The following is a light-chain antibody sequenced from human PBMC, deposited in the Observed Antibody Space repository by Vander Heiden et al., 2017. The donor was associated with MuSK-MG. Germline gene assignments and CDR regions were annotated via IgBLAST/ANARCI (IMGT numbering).Light chain of an antibody. CDR3: QQCSSWPRT. Sequence: EIVLTQSPATLSLSPGERATLSCRASQSVRSYLAWYQQKPGQAPRLLIYDASNRATGIPARFSGSGSGTDFTLTISSLEPEDFAVYYCQQCSSWPRTFGHGTKVDIK. J-gene: IGKJ3*01. CDR2: DAS. CDR1: QSVRSY. V-gene: IGKV3-11*01.